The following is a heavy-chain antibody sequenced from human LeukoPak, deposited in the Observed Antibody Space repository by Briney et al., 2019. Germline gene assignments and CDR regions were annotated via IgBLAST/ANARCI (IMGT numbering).Heavy chain of an antibody. Sequence: GGSLRLSCAASGFTFSSYAMSWVRQAPGKGLEWVSAVSGSGVSTYYADSVKGRFTISRDNAKNSLYLQMNSLRAEDTAVYYCAKDGADIVRATGLAILFDYWGQGTLVTVSS. CDR2: VSGSGVST. V-gene: IGHV3-23*01. J-gene: IGHJ4*02. CDR1: GFTFSSYA. CDR3: AKDGADIVRATGLAILFDY. D-gene: IGHD1-26*01.